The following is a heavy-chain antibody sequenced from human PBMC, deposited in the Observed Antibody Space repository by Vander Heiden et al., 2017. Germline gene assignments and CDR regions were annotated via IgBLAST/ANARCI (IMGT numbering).Heavy chain of an antibody. V-gene: IGHV3-73*02. CDR1: GFTFTASA. J-gene: IGHJ5*02. Sequence: EVRLVESGGGLVQPGGSLTLSCAASGFTFTASASHWVRQPSGKGLEWVGRTGTKDETYATSYAASVRGRFTIFRDHSDNTAYLQMNSLKTEDTAVYYCTRDAGDYNWLDPWGQGTLVTVSS. CDR3: TRDAGDYNWLDP. D-gene: IGHD4-17*01. CDR2: TGTKDETYAT.